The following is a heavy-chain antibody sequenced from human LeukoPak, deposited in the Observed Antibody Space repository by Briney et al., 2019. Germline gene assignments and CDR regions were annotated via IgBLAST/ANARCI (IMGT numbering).Heavy chain of an antibody. Sequence: GGSLRLSCAASGFTFSNAWMNWVRQAPGKGLEWVSAISGSGGSTYYADSVKGRFTISRDNSKNTLYLQMNSLRAEDTAVYYCAKNVRAVAMVPYFDYWGQGTLVTVSS. CDR2: ISGSGGST. J-gene: IGHJ4*02. V-gene: IGHV3-23*01. CDR3: AKNVRAVAMVPYFDY. CDR1: GFTFSNAW. D-gene: IGHD5-18*01.